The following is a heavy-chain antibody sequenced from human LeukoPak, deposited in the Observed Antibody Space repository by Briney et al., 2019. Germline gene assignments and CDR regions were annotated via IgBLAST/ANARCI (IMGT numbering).Heavy chain of an antibody. CDR2: IYYSGST. D-gene: IGHD3-9*01. CDR3: ARHFYDILTGYFYPQKLVAYFDY. CDR1: GGSISSSSYY. V-gene: IGHV4-39*01. Sequence: SETLSLTCTVSGGSISSSSYYWGWIRQPPGRGLEWIGSIYYSGSTYYNPSLKSRVTISVNTSKNQFSLKLSSVTAADTAVYYCARHFYDILTGYFYPQKLVAYFDYWGQGTLVTVSS. J-gene: IGHJ4*02.